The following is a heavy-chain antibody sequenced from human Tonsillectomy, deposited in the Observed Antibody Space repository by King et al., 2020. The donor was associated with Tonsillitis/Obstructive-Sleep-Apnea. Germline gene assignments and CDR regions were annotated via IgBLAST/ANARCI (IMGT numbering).Heavy chain of an antibody. CDR3: ARGSSPQYLFLYDS. J-gene: IGHJ4*02. V-gene: IGHV1-2*06. CDR2: INPNTGDT. D-gene: IGHD2-2*02. Sequence: QLVQSGPEVKKPGASVRVSCRTSGFTFIGYYMEWLRQAPGQGLEWMGRINPNTGDTDSAQKFQGRFTMSRDTSTSTAYMDLRSLTPDDTAIYFCARGSSPQYLFLYDSWGQGTLSPSPQ. CDR1: GFTFIGYY.